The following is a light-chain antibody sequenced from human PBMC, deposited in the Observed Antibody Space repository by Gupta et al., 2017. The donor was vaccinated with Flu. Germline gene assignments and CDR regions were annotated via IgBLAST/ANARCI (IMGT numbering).Light chain of an antibody. CDR2: DVS. Sequence: GERATLSCRASQNIRTKLVWYQQKPGQPIRLLIYDVSTRASGISARFSGSGYGTDFSLTINSLQSEDFAVYYCQQYDQWPATFGQGTKVDVK. J-gene: IGKJ1*01. CDR3: QQYDQWPAT. V-gene: IGKV3-15*01. CDR1: QNIRTK.